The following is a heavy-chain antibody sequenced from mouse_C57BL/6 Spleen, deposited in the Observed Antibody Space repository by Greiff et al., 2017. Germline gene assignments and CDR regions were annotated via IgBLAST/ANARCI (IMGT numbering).Heavy chain of an antibody. CDR2: IDPSDSYT. D-gene: IGHD1-1*02. J-gene: IGHJ3*01. V-gene: IGHV1-69*01. Sequence: QVQLQQPGAELVMPGASVKLSCKASGYTFTSYWMHWVKQRPGQGLEWIGEIDPSDSYTNYNQKFKGKSTLTVDKSSSTAYMQLSSLTSEDSAVXYCARTVVGHGMAYWGQGTLVTVSA. CDR3: ARTVVGHGMAY. CDR1: GYTFTSYW.